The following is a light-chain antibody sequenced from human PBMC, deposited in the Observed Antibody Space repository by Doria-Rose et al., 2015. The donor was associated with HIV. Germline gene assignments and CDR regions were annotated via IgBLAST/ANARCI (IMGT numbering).Light chain of an antibody. CDR2: WAS. Sequence: DIQVTQPPESLGMSLGERATLNCKSNQSLLYTSKNYLAWYQQKPGQAPKLLIYWASTRQSGVPARFSGSGSGTDFTLTISSLEAEDVAVYYCQQYYDTPSFGPGTTVDIK. CDR1: QSLLYTSKNY. CDR3: QQYYDTPS. J-gene: IGKJ3*01. V-gene: IGKV4-1*01.